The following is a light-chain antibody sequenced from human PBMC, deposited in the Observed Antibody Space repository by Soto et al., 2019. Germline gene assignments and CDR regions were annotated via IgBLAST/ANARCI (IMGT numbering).Light chain of an antibody. CDR1: QSVSSSY. V-gene: IGKV3-20*01. CDR3: QQYGGSSPWT. J-gene: IGKJ1*01. Sequence: EIVLTQSPGTLSLSPGERATLSCRASQSVSSSYLAWYQRKPGQAPRLLIYGASSRATGIPDRFSGGGSGTDFTLTISRLEPEDFAVYYCQQYGGSSPWTFGQGTKVDIK. CDR2: GAS.